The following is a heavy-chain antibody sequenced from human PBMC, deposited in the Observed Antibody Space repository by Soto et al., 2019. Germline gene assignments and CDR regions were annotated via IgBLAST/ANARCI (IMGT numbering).Heavy chain of an antibody. CDR3: ARDLDGLHDDTSGPFPRPG. CDR2: IHSSGSI. J-gene: IGHJ1*01. D-gene: IGHD3-22*01. V-gene: IGHV4-30-4*01. CDR1: GGSISSDDYY. Sequence: KTSETLSLTCTVSGGSISSDDYYWSWIRQAPGRGLEWIGYIHSSGSIYYNPSLKSRATMSIDTAGNQFSLKVSSVTVADTAVYYCARDLDGLHDDTSGPFPRPGWGQGTRVTVSS.